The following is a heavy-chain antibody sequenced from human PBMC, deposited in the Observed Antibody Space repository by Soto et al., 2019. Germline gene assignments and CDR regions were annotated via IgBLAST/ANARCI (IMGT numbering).Heavy chain of an antibody. CDR3: AREGWDTAMAGEIDY. D-gene: IGHD5-18*01. CDR2: IYYSGST. CDR1: GGSISSGDYY. V-gene: IGHV4-30-4*01. Sequence: QVQLQESGPGLVKPSQTLSLTCTVSGGSISSGDYYWSWIRQPPGKGLEWIGYIYYSGSTYYNPSLKSRVTISVDTSKNQFSLKLSSVTAADTAVYYCAREGWDTAMAGEIDYWGQGTLVTVSS. J-gene: IGHJ4*02.